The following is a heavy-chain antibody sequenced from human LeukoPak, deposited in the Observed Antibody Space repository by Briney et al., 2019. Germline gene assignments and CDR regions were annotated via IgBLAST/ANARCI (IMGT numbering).Heavy chain of an antibody. CDR2: INHSGST. Sequence: ASETLSLTCAVYGGSFSGYYWSWIRQPPRKGLEWIGEINHSGSTNYNPSLKSRVTISVDTSKNQFSLKLSSVTAADTAVYCCAGRDRKMTSYYGSAKGWFDPWGQGTLVTVSS. J-gene: IGHJ5*02. D-gene: IGHD3-10*01. V-gene: IGHV4-34*01. CDR1: GGSFSGYY. CDR3: AGRDRKMTSYYGSAKGWFDP.